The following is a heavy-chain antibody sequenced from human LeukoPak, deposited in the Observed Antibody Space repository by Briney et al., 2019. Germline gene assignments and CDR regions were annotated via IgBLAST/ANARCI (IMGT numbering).Heavy chain of an antibody. V-gene: IGHV4-39*01. CDR1: GGSISSSAYY. D-gene: IGHD5-18*01. CDR2: IYYGGSP. Sequence: PSETLSLTCTVSGGSISSSAYYWGWIRQPPGKGLEWIGSIYYGGSPYYNPSLKSRVTMSVDTSRNQISLELSSVTAAATAVYYCARPGYSYGPYYFDYWGQGTLVTVSS. J-gene: IGHJ4*02. CDR3: ARPGYSYGPYYFDY.